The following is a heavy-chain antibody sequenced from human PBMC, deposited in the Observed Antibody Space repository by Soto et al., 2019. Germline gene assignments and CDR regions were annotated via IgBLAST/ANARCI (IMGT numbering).Heavy chain of an antibody. V-gene: IGHV1-46*01. CDR1: GFPFTNYF. J-gene: IGHJ6*02. Sequence: ASVKVSCKTSGFPFTNYFVHWVRQAPGQGLEWMGAINPGNRITNYALKFQGRVAMTRDTSTNTVYLELSSLRSEDTAVYSCARDPNYYDFWAGSYYYHGMDVWGQGTKVTVYS. CDR3: ARDPNYYDFWAGSYYYHGMDV. CDR2: INPGNRIT. D-gene: IGHD3-22*01.